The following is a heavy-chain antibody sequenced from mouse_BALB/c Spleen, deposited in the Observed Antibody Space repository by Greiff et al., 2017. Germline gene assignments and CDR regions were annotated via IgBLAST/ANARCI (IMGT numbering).Heavy chain of an antibody. D-gene: IGHD1-2*01. Sequence: EVMLVESGGGLVKPGGSLKLSCAASGFTFSSYAMSWVRQSPEKRLEWVAEISSGGSYTYYPDTVTGRFTISRDNAKNTLYLEMSSLRSEDTAMYYCARGITTATWYAMDYWGQGTSVTVSS. CDR2: ISSGGSYT. CDR1: GFTFSSYA. J-gene: IGHJ4*01. CDR3: ARGITTATWYAMDY. V-gene: IGHV5-9-4*01.